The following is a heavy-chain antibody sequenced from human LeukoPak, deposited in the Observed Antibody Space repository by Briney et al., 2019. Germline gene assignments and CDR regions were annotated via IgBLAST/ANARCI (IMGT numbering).Heavy chain of an antibody. CDR1: GAALSSYY. D-gene: IGHD6-13*01. CDR3: ARMYSSSWYPGNDP. Sequence: SETLSLTCTVSGAALSSYYWSWIRQPPGKGLEWIGYIYSSGSTNYNPSLKSRVTISVDTSKNQFSLKLTSVTAADTAVYYCARMYSSSWYPGNDPWGQGTLVTVSS. CDR2: IYSSGST. V-gene: IGHV4-59*01. J-gene: IGHJ5*02.